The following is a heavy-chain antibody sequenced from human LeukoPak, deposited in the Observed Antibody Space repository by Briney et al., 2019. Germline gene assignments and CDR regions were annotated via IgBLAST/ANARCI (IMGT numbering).Heavy chain of an antibody. V-gene: IGHV3-30*02. D-gene: IGHD6-19*01. CDR1: GFNFSNHG. CDR2: IGYDGSNE. CDR3: AKDYGWQWLFSNYMDV. J-gene: IGHJ6*03. Sequence: GGSLRLSCAASGFNFSNHGMHWVRQAPGKGLEWVAFIGYDGSNEYYADCVRGRSSVSRDNSKHTLYLQMSSLRAEDRAVYYCAKDYGWQWLFSNYMDVWGKGTTVTISS.